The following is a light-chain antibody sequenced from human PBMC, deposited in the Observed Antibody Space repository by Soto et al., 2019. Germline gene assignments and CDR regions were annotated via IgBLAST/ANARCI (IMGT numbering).Light chain of an antibody. V-gene: IGLV4-69*01. CDR1: SGHSSYA. Sequence: QSVLTQSPSASASLGASVKLTCTLSSGHSSYAIAWHQQQPEKGPRYLMKLNSDGSHSKGDGIPDRFSGSSSGAERYLTISSLQSQDEADSYCQTWGTGIHYVFGTGPKLTVL. CDR3: QTWGTGIHYV. J-gene: IGLJ1*01. CDR2: LNSDGSH.